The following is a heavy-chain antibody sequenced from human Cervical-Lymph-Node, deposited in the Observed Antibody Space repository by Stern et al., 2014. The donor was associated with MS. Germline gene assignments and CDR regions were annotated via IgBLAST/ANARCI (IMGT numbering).Heavy chain of an antibody. CDR2: ISSSSGTI. CDR3: ARQRAACDI. V-gene: IGHV3-11*01. J-gene: IGHJ3*02. CDR1: GFTFSDYY. Sequence: VHLVESGGGLVKPGGSLRLSCEASGFTFSDYYMNWIRQAPGKGLEWLSYISSSSGTIHYADSVKGRFTISRDNVKNSLFLQMNSLRADDTAVYYCARQRAACDIWGQGTMVTVSS.